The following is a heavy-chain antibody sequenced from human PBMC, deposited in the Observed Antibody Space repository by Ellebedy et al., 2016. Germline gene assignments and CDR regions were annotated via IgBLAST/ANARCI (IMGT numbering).Heavy chain of an antibody. J-gene: IGHJ6*02. CDR3: AGDIVRGHYYYGMDV. CDR2: ISYDGSNK. D-gene: IGHD3-10*01. V-gene: IGHV3-30-3*01. Sequence: GGSLRLSCAASGFTFSSYAMHWVRQAPGKGLEWVAVISYDGSNKYYADSVKGRFTISRDNSKNTLYLQMNSLRAEDTAVYYCAGDIVRGHYYYGMDVWGQGTTVTVSS. CDR1: GFTFSSYA.